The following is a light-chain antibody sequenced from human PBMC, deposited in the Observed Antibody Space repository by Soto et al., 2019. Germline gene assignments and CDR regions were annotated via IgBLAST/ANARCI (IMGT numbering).Light chain of an antibody. J-gene: IGKJ4*01. V-gene: IGKV1-39*01. CDR3: QQGYRTPLT. CDR2: GAS. CDR1: QSIKSY. Sequence: DIQMTQSPSSLSASVGDRVTITCRASQSIKSYLNWYQQKPGKAPNLLIYGASSIQGGVPSRFSGSGSGTDFTLTISSLQPEDFATYYCQQGYRTPLTFGGGTKVEIK.